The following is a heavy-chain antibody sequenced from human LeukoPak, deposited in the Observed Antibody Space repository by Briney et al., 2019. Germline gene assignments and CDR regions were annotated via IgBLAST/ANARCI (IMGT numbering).Heavy chain of an antibody. CDR1: GGSISSGGYY. CDR2: IYYSGST. CDR3: ATRPLSGYSFEY. J-gene: IGHJ4*02. D-gene: IGHD3-22*01. V-gene: IGHV4-31*03. Sequence: PSETLSLTCTVSGGSISSGGYYWSWIRQHPGKGLEWIGYIYYSGSTYYNPSLKSRVTISVDTSKNQFSLKLSSVTAADTAVYYCATRPLSGYSFEYWGQGTLVTVSS.